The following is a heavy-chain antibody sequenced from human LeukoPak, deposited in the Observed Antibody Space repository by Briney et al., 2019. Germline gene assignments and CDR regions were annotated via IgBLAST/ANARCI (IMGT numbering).Heavy chain of an antibody. CDR2: IRSTGDYI. CDR1: GDGFTRHT. CDR3: AREYDSRARFDS. D-gene: IGHD6-13*01. V-gene: IGHV3-21*05. Sequence: GGSLRLSCAGSGDGFTRHTMNWVRRAPGKGLEWISYIRSTGDYIYYADSVKGRFTISRDNARTSVYLQMNSLRVEDTAIYYCAREYDSRARFDSWGQGALVTVSS. J-gene: IGHJ4*02.